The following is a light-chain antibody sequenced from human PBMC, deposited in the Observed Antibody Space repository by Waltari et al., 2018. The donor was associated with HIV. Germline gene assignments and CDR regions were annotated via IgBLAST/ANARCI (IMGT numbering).Light chain of an antibody. V-gene: IGLV2-14*01. Sequence: QSALTQPASVSGSPGQPVTISCTGTRDDIGFSNLVSWYRQHPGEAPQLRIYGGDARPLGVSDRFSGSKSGNTASLTISTLQPEDEADYYCSSYANSDTLVFGGGTKLTVL. CDR1: RDDIGFSNL. CDR3: SSYANSDTLV. J-gene: IGLJ3*02. CDR2: GGD.